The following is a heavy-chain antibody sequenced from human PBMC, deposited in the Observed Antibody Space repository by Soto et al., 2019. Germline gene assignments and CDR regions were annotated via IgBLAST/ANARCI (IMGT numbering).Heavy chain of an antibody. D-gene: IGHD5-18*01. Sequence: QLQLQESGSGLVKPSQTLSLTCAVSGGSISSGGYSWSWIRQPPGKGLECIGYISHSGSTYYNPSLSSGVTVSVASSKTQSSLKLSSVTAADTDVYYCARGAAMVDYWGQGTLVTVSS. CDR1: GGSISSGGYS. CDR3: ARGAAMVDY. J-gene: IGHJ4*02. V-gene: IGHV4-30-2*01. CDR2: ISHSGST.